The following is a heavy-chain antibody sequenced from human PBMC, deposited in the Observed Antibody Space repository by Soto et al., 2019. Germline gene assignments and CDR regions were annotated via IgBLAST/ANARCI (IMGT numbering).Heavy chain of an antibody. V-gene: IGHV1-18*01. CDR2: ISAHNGNT. J-gene: IGHJ4*02. CDR3: AGGRYGDY. D-gene: IGHD1-1*01. CDR1: GYTFTSYG. Sequence: QVHLVQSGAEVKKPGASVKVSCKASGYTFTSYGITWVRQAPGQGLEWMGWISAHNGNTDYAQKLQGRVIVTRDTSTSTAYMELRSLRSDDTAVYYCAGGRYGDYWGQGAVVTVSS.